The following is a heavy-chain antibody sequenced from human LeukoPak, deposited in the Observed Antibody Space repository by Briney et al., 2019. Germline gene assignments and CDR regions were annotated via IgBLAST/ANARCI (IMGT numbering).Heavy chain of an antibody. CDR2: ISYDGSNK. J-gene: IGHJ4*02. V-gene: IGHV3-30*18. Sequence: GGSLRLSCAASGFTFSSYGMHWVRQTPGKGLEWVAVISYDGSNKYYADSVKGRFTISRDNSKNMLYLQMNSLRAEDTAVYYCAKAVIYYDSSGYYGGTYFDYWGQGTLVTVSS. CDR3: AKAVIYYDSSGYYGGTYFDY. D-gene: IGHD3-22*01. CDR1: GFTFSSYG.